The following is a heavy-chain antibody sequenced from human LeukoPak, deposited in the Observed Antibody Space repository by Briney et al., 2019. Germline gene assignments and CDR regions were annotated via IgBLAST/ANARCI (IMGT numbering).Heavy chain of an antibody. CDR3: ATDRYSSGWSPN. V-gene: IGHV1-69*06. J-gene: IGHJ4*02. CDR1: GGTFSSYA. Sequence: GASVKVSCKASGGTFSSYAISWVRQAPGQGLEWMGGIIPIFGTANYAQKFQGRVTITADKSTSTAYMELSSQRSEDTAVYYCATDRYSSGWSPNWGQGNLVTVSS. D-gene: IGHD6-19*01. CDR2: IIPIFGTA.